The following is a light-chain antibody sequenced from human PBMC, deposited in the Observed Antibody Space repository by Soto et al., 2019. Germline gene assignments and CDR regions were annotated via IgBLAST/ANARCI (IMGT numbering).Light chain of an antibody. J-gene: IGKJ4*01. CDR2: STS. CDR3: QQYDSWLT. Sequence: EIVMTQSPASLSVSPGERATLSCRASQNINTNLARYQHKPGQAPRLLIHSTSTRATGVPARFSGSGSGTEFTLTIYRLQSEDVAVYYCQQYDSWLTFGGGTKVEIK. V-gene: IGKV3-15*01. CDR1: QNINTN.